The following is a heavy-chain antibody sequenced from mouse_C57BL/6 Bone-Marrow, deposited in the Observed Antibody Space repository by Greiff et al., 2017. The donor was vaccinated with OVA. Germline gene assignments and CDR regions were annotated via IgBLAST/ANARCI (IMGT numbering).Heavy chain of an antibody. CDR1: GFNIKDDY. Sequence: EVKLMESGAELVRPGASVKLSCTASGFNIKDDYMHWVKQRPEQGLEWIGWIDPENGDTEYASKFQGKATITADTSSNTAYLQLSSLTSEDTAVYYCTTFYYYGSSSYAMDYWGQGTSVTVSS. V-gene: IGHV14-4*01. CDR3: TTFYYYGSSSYAMDY. J-gene: IGHJ4*01. D-gene: IGHD1-1*01. CDR2: IDPENGDT.